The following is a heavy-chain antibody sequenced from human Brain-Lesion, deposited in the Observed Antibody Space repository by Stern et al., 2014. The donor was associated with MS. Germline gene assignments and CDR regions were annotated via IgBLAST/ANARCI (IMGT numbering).Heavy chain of an antibody. J-gene: IGHJ6*02. CDR3: ARDQRGITIFGVVTDYYYLGMDV. Sequence: QVQLVQSGAEVKQPGASVKVSCKTSGYIFTGYYIHWVRQAPGQGLEWLSWFNPTTGGTKSAQKFQGRVNMSRDTSISTAYVELSSLTSDDTAVYYCARDQRGITIFGVVTDYYYLGMDVWGQGTTVTVSS. CDR2: FNPTTGGT. CDR1: GYIFTGYY. D-gene: IGHD3-3*01. V-gene: IGHV1-2*02.